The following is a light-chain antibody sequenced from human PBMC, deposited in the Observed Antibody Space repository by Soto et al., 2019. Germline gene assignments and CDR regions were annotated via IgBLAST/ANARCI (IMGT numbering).Light chain of an antibody. J-gene: IGLJ2*01. CDR1: SSDVGTYNY. V-gene: IGLV2-11*01. CDR3: CSYAGGYTHAV. Sequence: QLVLTQPRSVSGPPGQSVSISCSGTSSDVGTYNYVSWYQQHPGKAPKLMIYDVSKRPSGVPDRFSGSKSGNTASLTISGLQAEDEADYYCCSYAGGYTHAVFGGGTKVTVL. CDR2: DVS.